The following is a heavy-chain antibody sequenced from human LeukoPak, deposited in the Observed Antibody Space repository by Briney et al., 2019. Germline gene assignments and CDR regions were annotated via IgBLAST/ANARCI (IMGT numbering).Heavy chain of an antibody. CDR2: ISGSGTTI. CDR1: GFSFSDYP. Sequence: GGSLRLSWAASGFSFSDYPMDWVRQAPGKGLEWLSYISGSGTTIFYADSVKGRFTISGDNAKNSLFLQMNSLRVEDTAVYYCARTVDGVTGSDYWGQGTLVTVSS. J-gene: IGHJ4*02. CDR3: ARTVDGVTGSDY. V-gene: IGHV3-48*01. D-gene: IGHD3-10*01.